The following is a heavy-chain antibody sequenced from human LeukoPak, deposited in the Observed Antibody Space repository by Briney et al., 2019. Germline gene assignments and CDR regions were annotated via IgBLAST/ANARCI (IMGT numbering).Heavy chain of an antibody. CDR3: ARDLTPRIAVVGGSDWDAFDI. V-gene: IGHV7-4-1*02. CDR2: INTNTGNP. CDR1: GYTFTRYA. D-gene: IGHD6-19*01. J-gene: IGHJ3*02. Sequence: ASVKVSCKASGYTFTRYAMNWVRQAPGQGLERMGWINTNTGNPTYAQGFTERFVFSLDTSVSTAYLQISRLKAEDTAVYYCARDLTPRIAVVGGSDWDAFDIWGQGTMVTVSS.